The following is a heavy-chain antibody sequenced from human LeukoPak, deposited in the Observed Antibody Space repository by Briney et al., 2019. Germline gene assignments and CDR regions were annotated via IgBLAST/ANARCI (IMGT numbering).Heavy chain of an antibody. V-gene: IGHV3-21*01. J-gene: IGHJ4*02. CDR1: GFTFSPYS. D-gene: IGHD5-18*01. CDR3: ARDRGYSYGPFDY. CDR2: VSSSSSYI. Sequence: GGSLRPSCAASGFTFSPYSMNWVRQAPGKGREWVSSVSSSSSYIYYADSVKGRFTISRDNAKNSLYLQMNSLRAEDTAVYYCARDRGYSYGPFDYWGQGTLVTVSS.